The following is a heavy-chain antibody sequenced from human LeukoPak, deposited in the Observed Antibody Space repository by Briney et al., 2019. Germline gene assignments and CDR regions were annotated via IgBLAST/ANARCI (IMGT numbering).Heavy chain of an antibody. D-gene: IGHD3-3*01. CDR1: GYTFTGYY. CDR2: INPNSGGT. J-gene: IGHJ4*02. V-gene: IGHV1-2*02. Sequence: GASVKVSCKASGYTFTGYYMHWVRQAPGQGLEWMGWINPNSGGTNYAQKLQGRVTMTTDTSTSTAYMELRSLRSDDTAVYYCARDGNYDFWSGYSGYWGQGTLVTVSS. CDR3: ARDGNYDFWSGYSGY.